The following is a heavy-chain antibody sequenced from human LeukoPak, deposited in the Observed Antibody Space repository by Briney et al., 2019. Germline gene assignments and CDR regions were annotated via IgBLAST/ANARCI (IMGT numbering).Heavy chain of an antibody. CDR1: GFTFSSYS. Sequence: PGGSLRLSCAASGFTFSSYSMNWVRQAPGKGLEWVSSISSSSSYIYYADSVKGRFTISRDNAKNSLYLQMNSLRAEDTAVYYCARDGDIVVVPAAMDYWGQGTLVTVSS. V-gene: IGHV3-21*01. CDR3: ARDGDIVVVPAAMDY. CDR2: ISSSSSYI. J-gene: IGHJ4*02. D-gene: IGHD2-2*01.